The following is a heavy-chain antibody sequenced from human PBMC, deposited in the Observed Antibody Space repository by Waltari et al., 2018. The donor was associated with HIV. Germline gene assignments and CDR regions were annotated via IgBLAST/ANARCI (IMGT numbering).Heavy chain of an antibody. V-gene: IGHV4-31*03. CDR1: GGSISSGGYY. J-gene: IGHJ4*02. CDR3: ARGAGDYYDSSGYCDY. CDR2: IYYSGST. Sequence: QVQLQESGPGLVKPSQTLSLTCTVSGGSISSGGYYWSWIRQHPGKGLEWIGYIYYSGSTDYNPYLKSRVTIAVDTSKNQCSLKLSSVTAADTAVYYCARGAGDYYDSSGYCDYWGQGTLVTVSS. D-gene: IGHD3-22*01.